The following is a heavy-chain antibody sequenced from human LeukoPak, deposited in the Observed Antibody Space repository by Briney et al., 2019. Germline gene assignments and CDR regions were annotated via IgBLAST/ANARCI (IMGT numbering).Heavy chain of an antibody. J-gene: IGHJ6*02. V-gene: IGHV3-21*01. D-gene: IGHD3-10*01. CDR2: ISSISAYI. Sequence: GSLRLSCTASGFSFNSYSMNWVRQAPGKGLEWVSSISSISAYIYYADSVKGRFTISRDNAKNSLYLQMNSLRADDTAVYYCARPMAYYYGMDVWGQGTTVTVSS. CDR3: ARPMAYYYGMDV. CDR1: GFSFNSYS.